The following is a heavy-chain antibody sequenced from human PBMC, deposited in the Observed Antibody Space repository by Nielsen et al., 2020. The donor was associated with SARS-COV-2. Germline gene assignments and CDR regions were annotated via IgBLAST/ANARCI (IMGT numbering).Heavy chain of an antibody. D-gene: IGHD1-1*01. J-gene: IGHJ6*03. CDR2: INAIKGVA. CDR1: GYTFTNYG. CDR3: ARPITNNYYYYYMDV. V-gene: IGHV1-18*04. Sequence: ASVKVSCKASGYTFTNYGISWVRQAPGQGLEWMGRINAIKGVADYAQKFQGRVTMTTDTSTSTAYMELRSLRSDDTAVYYCARPITNNYYYYYMDVWGKGTTVTVSS.